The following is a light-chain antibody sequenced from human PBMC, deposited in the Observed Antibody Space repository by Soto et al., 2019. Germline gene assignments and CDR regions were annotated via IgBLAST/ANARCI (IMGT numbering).Light chain of an antibody. CDR1: ESIRNTF. CDR3: QQYAESPLT. Sequence: EIVLTQSPDNLSLSPGERATLSCRASESIRNTFLAWYQQKPGQAPRLLIYGASSRAIGIPDRFSGSGSGTDYTLTISRLEPGDFAQYYCQQYAESPLTFGGGTKVEIK. V-gene: IGKV3-20*01. J-gene: IGKJ4*01. CDR2: GAS.